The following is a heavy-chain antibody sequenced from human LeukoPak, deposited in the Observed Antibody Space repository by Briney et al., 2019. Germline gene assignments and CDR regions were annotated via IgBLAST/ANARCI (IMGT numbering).Heavy chain of an antibody. J-gene: IGHJ4*02. Sequence: GGSLRLSCAASGFTFSSYDMHWVRQATGKGLEWVSAIGTAGDTYYPGSVKGRFTISRENAKNSLYLQMNSLRAGDTAVYYCARGRNGDYPLDYWGQGTLVTVSS. CDR3: ARGRNGDYPLDY. V-gene: IGHV3-13*01. CDR2: IGTAGDT. CDR1: GFTFSSYD. D-gene: IGHD4-17*01.